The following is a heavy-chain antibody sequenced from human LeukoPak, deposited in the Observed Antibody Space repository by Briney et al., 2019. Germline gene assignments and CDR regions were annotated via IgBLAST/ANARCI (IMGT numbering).Heavy chain of an antibody. CDR2: IYYSGST. V-gene: IGHV4-59*01. Sequence: SETLSLTCTVSGGSISSYYWSWIWQPPGKGLEWIGYIYYSGSTNYNPSLKSRVTISLDTSKNQFSLKLNSVTAADTAVYYCARVGQYCGGDCYSEGWFDPWGQGTLVTVSS. CDR1: GGSISSYY. J-gene: IGHJ5*02. D-gene: IGHD2-21*02. CDR3: ARVGQYCGGDCYSEGWFDP.